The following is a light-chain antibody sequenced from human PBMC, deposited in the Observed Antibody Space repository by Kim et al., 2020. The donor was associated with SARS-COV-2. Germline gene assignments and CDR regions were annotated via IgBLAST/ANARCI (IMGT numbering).Light chain of an antibody. V-gene: IGKV3-15*01. CDR1: QNVAIN. Sequence: SVPAGERATRSCRASQNVAINLAWYQQKPGRAPRLLIYGPSTRATGIPARFTGSGFGTEFTLTISSLQSEDFAVYYCQQYHDWPLTFGGGTKVDIK. CDR3: QQYHDWPLT. CDR2: GPS. J-gene: IGKJ4*01.